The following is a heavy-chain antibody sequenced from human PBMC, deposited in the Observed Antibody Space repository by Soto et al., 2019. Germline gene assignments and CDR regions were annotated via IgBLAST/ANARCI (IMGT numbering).Heavy chain of an antibody. Sequence: SETLSLTCTVSGGSISSGGYYWSWIRQHPGKGLEWIGYIYYSGSTYYNPSLKSRVTISVDTSKNQFSLKLSSVTAADTAVYYCARTGEGVVPAAMFDYWGQGTLVTVSS. J-gene: IGHJ4*02. CDR2: IYYSGST. D-gene: IGHD2-2*01. CDR3: ARTGEGVVPAAMFDY. CDR1: GGSISSGGYY. V-gene: IGHV4-31*03.